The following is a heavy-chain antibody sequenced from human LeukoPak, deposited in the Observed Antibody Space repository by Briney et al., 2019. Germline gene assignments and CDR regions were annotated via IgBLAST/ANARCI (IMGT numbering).Heavy chain of an antibody. V-gene: IGHV3-23*01. CDR3: GKAQTACGGDCYSNFDY. CDR2: ISGSGGST. J-gene: IGHJ4*02. D-gene: IGHD2-21*02. Sequence: GGSLRLSCAASGFTFINYAMTWVRQAPGKGLEWVSGISGSGGSTYYADSVKGRFTISRDNSKNTLYLQMNSLRAEDTAAYYCGKAQTACGGDCYSNFDYWGQGTLVSVSS. CDR1: GFTFINYA.